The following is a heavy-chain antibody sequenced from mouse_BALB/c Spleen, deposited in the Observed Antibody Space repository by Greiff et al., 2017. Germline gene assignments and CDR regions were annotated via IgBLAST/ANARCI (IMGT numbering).Heavy chain of an antibody. CDR1: GFSLTSYG. J-gene: IGHJ4*01. CDR2: IWSGGIT. V-gene: IGHV2-2*02. Sequence: QVQLQQSGPGLVQPSQSLSITCTVSGFSLTSYGVHWVRQSPGKGLEWLGVIWSGGITDYNAAFISRLSISKDNSKSQVFFKMNSLQANDTAIYYCARNRYDYAMDYWGQGTSVTVSS. CDR3: ARNRYDYAMDY. D-gene: IGHD2-14*01.